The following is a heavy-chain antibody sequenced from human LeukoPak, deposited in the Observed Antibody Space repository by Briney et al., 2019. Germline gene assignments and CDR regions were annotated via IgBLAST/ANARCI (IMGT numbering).Heavy chain of an antibody. D-gene: IGHD3-10*01. V-gene: IGHV4-31*03. CDR2: IYYSGST. CDR3: SSMVRGAIAD. CDR1: GGSISSGGYY. J-gene: IGHJ4*02. Sequence: SQTLSLTCTVSGGSISSGGYYWSWIRQHPGKGLGWIGYIYYSGSTYYNPSRKSRVTISVDTSKNQFSLKLSSVTAADTAVYYCSSMVRGAIADWGQGTLVTVSS.